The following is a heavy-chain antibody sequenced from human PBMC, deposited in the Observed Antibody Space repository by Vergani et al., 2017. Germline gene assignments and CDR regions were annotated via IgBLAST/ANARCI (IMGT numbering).Heavy chain of an antibody. CDR3: ARERIAAAVNWFDP. CDR1: GGSINTGAYY. J-gene: IGHJ5*02. CDR2: VYTSGMT. Sequence: QVQLQESGPRLVRPSQTLSLTCTVSGGSINTGAYYWSWIRQPAGKGLEWIGRVYTSGMTNYNPSLKSRVTILVDRSKSQLSLKLTSVTAADTAVYYCARERIAAAVNWFDPWGQGTLVTVSS. V-gene: IGHV4-61*02. D-gene: IGHD6-13*01.